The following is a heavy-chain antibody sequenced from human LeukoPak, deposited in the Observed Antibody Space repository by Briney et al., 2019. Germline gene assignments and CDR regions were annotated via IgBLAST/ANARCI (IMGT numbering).Heavy chain of an antibody. Sequence: SETLSLTCTVSGDSISSGGYYWSWIRQHPGKGLVWIGYIYYSGNTFYNPSLKSRVTLSVDTSKNQFSLNLSSVTAADTAVYYCARGVSGSKPDGFDPWGQGTLVTVSS. D-gene: IGHD3-10*01. V-gene: IGHV4-31*03. CDR2: IYYSGNT. J-gene: IGHJ5*02. CDR1: GDSISSGGYY. CDR3: ARGVSGSKPDGFDP.